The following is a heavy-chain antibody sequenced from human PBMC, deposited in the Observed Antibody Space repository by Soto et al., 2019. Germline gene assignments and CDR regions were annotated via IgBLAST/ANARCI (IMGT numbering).Heavy chain of an antibody. Sequence: SETLSLTCTVSGGSISSYYWSWIRQPPGKGLEWIGEIYHSGSTNYNPSLKSRVTISVDKSKNQFSLKLSSVTAADTAVYYCARVSGSYYYGMDVWGQGITVTVSS. V-gene: IGHV4-59*12. CDR3: ARVSGSYYYGMDV. CDR1: GGSISSYY. D-gene: IGHD1-26*01. CDR2: IYHSGST. J-gene: IGHJ6*02.